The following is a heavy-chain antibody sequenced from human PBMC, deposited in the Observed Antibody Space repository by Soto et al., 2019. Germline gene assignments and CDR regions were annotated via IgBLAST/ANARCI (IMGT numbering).Heavy chain of an antibody. CDR2: INHSGST. CDR1: AASISCYY. J-gene: IGHJ5*02. V-gene: IGHV4-34*01. CDR3: ASGGNWFDP. Sequence: PSEPLSLSCRVYAASISCYYLSLIRQPPGKGLEWIGEINHSGSTNYNPSLKSRVTISIDTSKNQFSLTLKSVTAADTAVYYCASGGNWFDPWGQGVPVTVSS.